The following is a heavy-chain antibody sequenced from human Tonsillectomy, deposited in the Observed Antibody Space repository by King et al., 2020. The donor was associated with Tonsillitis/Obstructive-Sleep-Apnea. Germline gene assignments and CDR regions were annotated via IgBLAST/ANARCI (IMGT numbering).Heavy chain of an antibody. CDR1: GGSISLYY. Sequence: QLQESGPGLVKPSETLSLTCTVSGGSISLYYWSWIRQPPKKGLEWIGYIYNTGNTNYNPSLKSRVTISRDTSKNQFSLKLSSVTAADTAMYYCARDRVRGLSHFDIWSRGTLVTVSS. J-gene: IGHJ2*01. D-gene: IGHD3-10*01. V-gene: IGHV4-59*13. CDR3: ARDRVRGLSHFDI. CDR2: IYNTGNT.